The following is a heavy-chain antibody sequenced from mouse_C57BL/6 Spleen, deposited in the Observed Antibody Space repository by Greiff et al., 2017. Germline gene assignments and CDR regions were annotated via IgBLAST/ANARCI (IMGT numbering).Heavy chain of an antibody. CDR1: GYTFTSYW. CDR3: ASSEYPFYMDY. Sequence: VQLQQPGAELVMPGASVKLSCKASGYTFTSYWMHWVKQRPGQGLEWIGEIDPSDSYTNYNQKFKGKSTLTVDKSSSTAYMQLSSLTSEDSAVXYCASSEYPFYMDYWGQGTTLTVSS. CDR2: IDPSDSYT. J-gene: IGHJ2*01. V-gene: IGHV1-69*01. D-gene: IGHD5-2*01.